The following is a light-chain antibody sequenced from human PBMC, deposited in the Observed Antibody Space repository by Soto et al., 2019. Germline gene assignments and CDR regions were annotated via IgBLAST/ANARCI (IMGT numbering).Light chain of an antibody. CDR1: QSVSSSY. CDR2: GAS. V-gene: IGKV3-20*01. Sequence: EIVLTPSPGTLSLSPGGRATLSCRASQSVSSSYLAWYQQKPGQAPRLLIYGASSRATGIPDRFSGSGSGTDFTLTISRLEPEEFAVYYCQQYGRSPTFTFGPGTNVDIK. CDR3: QQYGRSPTFT. J-gene: IGKJ3*01.